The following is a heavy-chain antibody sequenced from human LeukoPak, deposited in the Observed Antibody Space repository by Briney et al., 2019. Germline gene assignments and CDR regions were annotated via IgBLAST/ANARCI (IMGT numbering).Heavy chain of an antibody. CDR1: GFTFSSYS. D-gene: IGHD3-3*01. CDR3: ARTYDFGRGPPGDAFDN. Sequence: GGSLRLSCAASGFTFSSYSMNWVRQAPGKGLEWVSAISGDSRYIYYADSVRGRFTISRDNAENSLYLQMNSLRVEDTAVYYCARTYDFGRGPPGDAFDNWGPGTWVIVSS. CDR2: ISGDSRYI. J-gene: IGHJ3*02. V-gene: IGHV3-21*01.